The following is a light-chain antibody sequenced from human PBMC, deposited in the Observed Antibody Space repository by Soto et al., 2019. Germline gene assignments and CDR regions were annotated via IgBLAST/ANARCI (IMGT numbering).Light chain of an antibody. J-gene: IGKJ5*01. Sequence: EIVLTQSPATLSLSPGERATLSCSASPSVGNYLAWCQQKPGQAPRLLIYDASNRAPGIPARFSGSGSGTDFTLTISSLEPEDFAVYYCEQRIDWPVTFGQGTRLEIK. CDR2: DAS. CDR3: EQRIDWPVT. CDR1: PSVGNY. V-gene: IGKV3-11*01.